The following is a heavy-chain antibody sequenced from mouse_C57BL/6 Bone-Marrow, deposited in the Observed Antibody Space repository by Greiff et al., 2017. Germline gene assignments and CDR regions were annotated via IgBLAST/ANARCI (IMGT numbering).Heavy chain of an antibody. V-gene: IGHV1-59*01. D-gene: IGHD3-2*02. CDR2: LDPSDSYT. J-gene: IGHJ3*01. CDR3: ARSQVRLPPWFAY. CDR1: GYTFTSYW. Sequence: VQLQQPGAELVRPGTSVKLSCKASGYTFTSYWLHWVKQRPGQGLEWIGVLDPSDSYTNYNQKFKGKATLTVDTSSSTAYMQLSSLTSEDSAVYYCARSQVRLPPWFAYWGQGTLVTVSA.